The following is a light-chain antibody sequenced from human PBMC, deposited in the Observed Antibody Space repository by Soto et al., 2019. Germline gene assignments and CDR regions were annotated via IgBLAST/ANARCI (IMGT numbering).Light chain of an antibody. V-gene: IGLV2-14*01. CDR2: EVN. Sequence: HSALTQPASVSGSPGQSVTISCTGPRSDIGDSNFISWYQHSPGKAPRLLIYEVNNRPSGVSRRFSGSKAGNTASLTISGLLDDDEADYFCASFRSGTILVFGSGTKLTVL. CDR1: RSDIGDSNF. J-gene: IGLJ1*01. CDR3: ASFRSGTILV.